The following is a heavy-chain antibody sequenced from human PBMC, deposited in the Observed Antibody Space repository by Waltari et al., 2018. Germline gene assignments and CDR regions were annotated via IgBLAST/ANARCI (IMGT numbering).Heavy chain of an antibody. CDR1: GFRFSDYD. D-gene: IGHD3-10*01. CDR2: MCGTHSNI. J-gene: IGHJ5*02. CDR3: TRDLYGSGGDWFDP. V-gene: IGHV3-21*03. Sequence: EERLVESGGGLVKPGGSLRLSCVASGFRFSDYDMNWVRQAPGTGLEWLSSMCGTHSNIFYAESVRGRFTVSRDNSKNSLYLEMSNVRAEDTGLYYCTRDLYGSGGDWFDPWGQGTLVTVSS.